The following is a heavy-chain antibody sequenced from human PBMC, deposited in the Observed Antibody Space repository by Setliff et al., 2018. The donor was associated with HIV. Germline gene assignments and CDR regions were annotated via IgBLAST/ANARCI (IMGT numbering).Heavy chain of an antibody. Sequence: PSETLSLTCAVYGGPLSGHYWSWIRQPPGQGLEWIGETSHSGKTNYNPSLKSRVTISVDTSKNQFSLKLNSVTAADTAVYYCARGYSSSYYFDYWGQGTLVTVSS. V-gene: IGHV4-34*01. CDR3: ARGYSSSYYFDY. CDR2: TSHSGKT. J-gene: IGHJ4*02. D-gene: IGHD6-13*01. CDR1: GGPLSGHY.